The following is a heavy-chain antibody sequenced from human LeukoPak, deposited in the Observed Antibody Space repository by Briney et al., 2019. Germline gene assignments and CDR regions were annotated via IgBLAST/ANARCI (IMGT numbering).Heavy chain of an antibody. CDR1: GFTFSSYW. J-gene: IGHJ3*02. CDR3: ARGPSIAARYDAFDI. V-gene: IGHV3-48*04. CDR2: ISSSGNTI. D-gene: IGHD6-6*01. Sequence: PGGSLRLSCAASGFTFSSYWMHWVRQAPGKGLEWVSYISSSGNTISYTDSVKGRFTISRDNAKNSLYLQVISLRAEDTAVYYCARGPSIAARYDAFDIWGQGTMVTVSS.